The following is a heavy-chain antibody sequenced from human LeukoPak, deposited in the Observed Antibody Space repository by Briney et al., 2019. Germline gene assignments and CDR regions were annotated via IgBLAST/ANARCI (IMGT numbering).Heavy chain of an antibody. J-gene: IGHJ4*02. Sequence: GGSLRLSCAASGFTFSSYWMSWVRQAPGKGLEWVADIKQDGSEKYYVDSVKGRFTISRDNAENSLYLQMNSLRAEDTAVYYCARDTYYDFWSGYYYFDYWGQGTLVTVSS. CDR1: GFTFSSYW. CDR3: ARDTYYDFWSGYYYFDY. V-gene: IGHV3-7*01. CDR2: IKQDGSEK. D-gene: IGHD3-3*01.